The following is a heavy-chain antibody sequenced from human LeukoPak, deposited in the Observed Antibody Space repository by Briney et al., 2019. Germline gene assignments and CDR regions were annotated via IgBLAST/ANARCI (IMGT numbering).Heavy chain of an antibody. CDR2: IFYRGST. D-gene: IGHD2-15*01. V-gene: IGHV4-39*07. J-gene: IGHJ5*02. CDR3: ARDCSGGSCYSWGRSGDWFDP. CDR1: GGSISSSSYY. Sequence: PSETLSLTCTVSGGSISSSSYYWGWIRQPPGKGLEWIGSIFYRGSTYYNPSLKSRVTISGDTSKNQFSLKLSSVTAADTAVYYCARDCSGGSCYSWGRSGDWFDPWGQGTLVTVSS.